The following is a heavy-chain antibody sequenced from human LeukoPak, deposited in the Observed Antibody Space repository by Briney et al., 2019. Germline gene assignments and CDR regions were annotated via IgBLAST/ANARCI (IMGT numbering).Heavy chain of an antibody. V-gene: IGHV3-74*01. Sequence: GGSLRLSCAASGFTFSSYWMHWVRQAPGKGLVWVSRINSDGSSTSYADSVKGRFTISRDNAKNTLYLQMNSLRAEDAAVYYCASLSGYSYGVDYWGQGTLVTVSS. CDR1: GFTFSSYW. D-gene: IGHD5-18*01. CDR3: ASLSGYSYGVDY. J-gene: IGHJ4*02. CDR2: INSDGSST.